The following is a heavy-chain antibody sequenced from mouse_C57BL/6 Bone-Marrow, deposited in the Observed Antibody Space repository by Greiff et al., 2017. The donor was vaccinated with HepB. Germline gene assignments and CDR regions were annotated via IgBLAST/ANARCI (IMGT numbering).Heavy chain of an antibody. CDR1: GYTFTSYW. V-gene: IGHV1-64*01. D-gene: IGHD1-1*01. CDR2: IHPNSGST. J-gene: IGHJ1*03. CDR3: AKGEVTKVVARLYWYFDV. Sequence: VQLQQSGAELVKPGASVKLSCKASGYTFTSYWMHWVKQRPGQGLEWIGMIHPNSGSTNYNEKFKSKATLTVDKSSSTAYMQLSRLTSEDSAVYCCAKGEVTKVVARLYWYFDVWGTGTTVTVSS.